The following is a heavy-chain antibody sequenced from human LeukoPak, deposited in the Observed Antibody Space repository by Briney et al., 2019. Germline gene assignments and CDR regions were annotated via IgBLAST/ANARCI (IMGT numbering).Heavy chain of an antibody. CDR1: GYTFTGYY. CDR2: ISAYNGNT. D-gene: IGHD6-13*01. V-gene: IGHV1-18*04. Sequence: ASVKVSCKASGYTFTGYYLHWVRQAPGQGLEWMGWISAYNGNTNYARKLQGRVTMTTDTSTSTAYMELRSLRSDDTAVYYCARDRQQLVRRYFDYWGQGTLVTVSS. J-gene: IGHJ4*02. CDR3: ARDRQQLVRRYFDY.